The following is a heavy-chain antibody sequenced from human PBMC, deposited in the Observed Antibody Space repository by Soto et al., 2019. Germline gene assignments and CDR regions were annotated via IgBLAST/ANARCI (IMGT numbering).Heavy chain of an antibody. CDR1: GFTFSSYG. CDR3: VRAAGYSGYDYVYYYGMDV. V-gene: IGHV3-33*01. Sequence: QVQLLESGGGVVQPGRSLRLSCAAAGFTFSSYGMHWVRQAPGNGLEWVALVWYDGGNKYYVDSVKGRFTISRDNSKNTMYLEMNSLRDEDTAVYYCVRAAGYSGYDYVYYYGMDVWGQGTTVTVSS. J-gene: IGHJ6*02. CDR2: VWYDGGNK. D-gene: IGHD5-12*01.